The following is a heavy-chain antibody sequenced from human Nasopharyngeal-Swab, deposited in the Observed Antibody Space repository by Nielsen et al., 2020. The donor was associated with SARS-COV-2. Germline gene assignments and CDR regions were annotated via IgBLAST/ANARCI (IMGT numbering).Heavy chain of an antibody. J-gene: IGHJ6*02. CDR3: ARGFYYGMDA. CDR2: INIDGSST. CDR1: GFTFSTYW. Sequence: GESLKISCAASGFTFSTYWMHWVRQAPGKGLVWVSRINIDGSSTRHADSVKGRFTISRDNGKNTLYLQMNSLRAEDTAIYYCARGFYYGMDAWGQGTTVTVSS. V-gene: IGHV3-74*01.